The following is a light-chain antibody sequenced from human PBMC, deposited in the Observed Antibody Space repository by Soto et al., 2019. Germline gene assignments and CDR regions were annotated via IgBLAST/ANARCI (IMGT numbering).Light chain of an antibody. CDR2: AAS. V-gene: IGKV1-39*01. CDR3: QQVYSTAWT. CDR1: QIIGTS. J-gene: IGKJ1*01. Sequence: GDRVTISCRASQIIGTSLNWYQQKPGKAPNLLIHAASSLQSGVPSRFSGSGSGADFTPTISSLQPEDFATYYCQQVYSTAWTFGQGTKVDIK.